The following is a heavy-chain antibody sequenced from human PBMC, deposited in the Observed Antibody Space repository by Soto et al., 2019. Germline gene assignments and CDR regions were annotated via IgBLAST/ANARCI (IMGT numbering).Heavy chain of an antibody. D-gene: IGHD1-26*01. J-gene: IGHJ6*02. Sequence: SVKVSCKASGGTFSSYAISWVRQAPGQGLEWMGGIIPIFGTANYAQKFQGRVTITADKSTSTAYMELSSLRSEDTAVYYCARGPQWGAPMDVWGQGTTVTVSS. V-gene: IGHV1-69*06. CDR2: IIPIFGTA. CDR3: ARGPQWGAPMDV. CDR1: GGTFSSYA.